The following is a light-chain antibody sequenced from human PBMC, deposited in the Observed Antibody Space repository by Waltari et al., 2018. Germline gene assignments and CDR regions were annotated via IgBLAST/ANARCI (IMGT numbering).Light chain of an antibody. CDR3: QHYVSLPVT. J-gene: IGKJ1*01. V-gene: IGKV3-20*01. Sequence: EIVLTQSPGTLSLSPGESATLSCRASQSVKGTLAWYQQKPGQSPRLLIYGSSTRATGIPDRFSGSGLGTDFTLTISRLEPEDFAVYYCQHYVSLPVTFGQGTKVEIK. CDR2: GSS. CDR1: QSVKGT.